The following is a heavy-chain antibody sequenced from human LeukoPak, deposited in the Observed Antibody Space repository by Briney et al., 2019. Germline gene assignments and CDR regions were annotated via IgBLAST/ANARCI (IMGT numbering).Heavy chain of an antibody. D-gene: IGHD2-15*01. CDR3: ARGYCSGGSCYPDY. CDR2: IWYDGSNK. V-gene: IGHV3-33*01. J-gene: IGHJ4*02. CDR1: GFTFSSYG. Sequence: RSGGSLRLSCAASGFTFSSYGMHWVRQAPGKGLEWVAVIWYDGSNKYYADSVKGRFTISRDNSKNTLYLQMNSLRAEDTAVYYCARGYCSGGSCYPDYWGQGTLVTVSS.